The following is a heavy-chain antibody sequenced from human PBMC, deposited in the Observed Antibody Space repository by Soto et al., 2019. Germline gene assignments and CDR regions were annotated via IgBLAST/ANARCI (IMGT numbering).Heavy chain of an antibody. CDR2: ISYDGSNK. V-gene: IGHV3-30-3*01. CDR1: GFTFSSYA. D-gene: IGHD3-3*01. Sequence: GGSLRLSCAASGFTFSSYAMHWVRQAPGKGLEWVAVISYDGSNKYYADSVKGRFTISRDNSKNTLYLQMNSLRADDTAAYYSARDLYYDFWSGYIDYWGQGTLVTVSS. CDR3: ARDLYYDFWSGYIDY. J-gene: IGHJ4*02.